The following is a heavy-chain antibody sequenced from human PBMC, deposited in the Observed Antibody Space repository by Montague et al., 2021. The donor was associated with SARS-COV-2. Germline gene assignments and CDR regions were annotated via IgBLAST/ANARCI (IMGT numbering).Heavy chain of an antibody. Sequence: SETLSLTCAVYGGSFSGYYWSWIRQPPEKGLEWIGEINQSGRTNNNPSLKSRVIISVDTSKNQFSLKLSSVTAADTAVYYCARRGSSVWGVTVSAELDYWGQGTLVIVPS. J-gene: IGHJ4*02. V-gene: IGHV4-34*01. CDR2: INQSGRT. CDR1: GGSFSGYY. D-gene: IGHD3-10*01. CDR3: ARRGSSVWGVTVSAELDY.